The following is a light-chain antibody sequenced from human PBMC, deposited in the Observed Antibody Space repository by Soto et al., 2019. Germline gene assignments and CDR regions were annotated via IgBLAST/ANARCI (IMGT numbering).Light chain of an antibody. CDR1: HDIFTY. CDR2: SAS. V-gene: IGKV1-5*01. J-gene: IGKJ1*01. CDR3: QHYTLASGP. Sequence: IHLTQSPSTVSASVGDSVTISCRASHDIFTYLAWYQHKPGKAPRLLIFSASSLQTGVPPRFRGSGSGTDFTLTISSLQPDDVGLYYCQHYTLASGPFGQGTRV.